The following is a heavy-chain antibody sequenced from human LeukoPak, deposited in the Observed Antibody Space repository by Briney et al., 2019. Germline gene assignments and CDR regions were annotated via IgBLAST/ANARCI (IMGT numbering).Heavy chain of an antibody. Sequence: RASVKVSCKASGYTFTSYAMNWVRQAPGQGLEWMGWMNPNSGNTGYAQKFQGRVTMTRNTSISTAYMELSSLRSEDTAVYYCARGGYSGYDLVVLYYYYYMDVWGKGTTVTISS. CDR1: GYTFTSYA. D-gene: IGHD5-12*01. J-gene: IGHJ6*03. CDR3: ARGGYSGYDLVVLYYYYYMDV. V-gene: IGHV1-8*02. CDR2: MNPNSGNT.